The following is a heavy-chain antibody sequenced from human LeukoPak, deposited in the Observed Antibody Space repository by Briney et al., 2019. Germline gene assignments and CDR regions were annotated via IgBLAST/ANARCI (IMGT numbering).Heavy chain of an antibody. CDR1: GGSISSGSYY. CDR2: IYTSGST. D-gene: IGHD6-6*01. CDR3: ARGGDVGDSSSFEYYFDY. Sequence: PSETLSLTCTVSGGSISSGSYYWSWIRQPAGKGLEWIGRIYTSGSTNYNPSLKSRVTISVDTSKNQFSLKLSSVTAADTAVYYCARGGDVGDSSSFEYYFDYWGQGTLVTVSS. J-gene: IGHJ4*02. V-gene: IGHV4-61*02.